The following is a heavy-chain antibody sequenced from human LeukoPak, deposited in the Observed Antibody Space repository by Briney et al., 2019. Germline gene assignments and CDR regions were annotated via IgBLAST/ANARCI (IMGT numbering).Heavy chain of an antibody. J-gene: IGHJ5*02. V-gene: IGHV1-46*01. D-gene: IGHD3-10*01. CDR2: INPSGGST. CDR1: GYTFTSYY. Sequence: ASVKVSCKASGYTFTSYYMHWVRQAPGQGLEWMGIINPSGGSTSYAQKFQGRVTMTRDMSTSTVYMELSSLRSEDTAVYYCARGLWFGELSRWFDPWGQGTLVTVSS. CDR3: ARGLWFGELSRWFDP.